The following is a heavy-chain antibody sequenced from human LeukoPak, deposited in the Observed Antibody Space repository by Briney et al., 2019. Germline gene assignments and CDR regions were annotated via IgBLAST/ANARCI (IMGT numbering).Heavy chain of an antibody. CDR2: ISGSGGST. V-gene: IGHV3-23*01. D-gene: IGHD3-10*01. Sequence: GGSLRLSCAASGFTFSSYAMSWVRQAPVKGLEWVSAISGSGGSTYYADSVKGRFTISRDNSKNTLYLQMNSLRAEDTAVYYCAKLDSMVRGGEGPDYWGQGTLVTVSS. CDR1: GFTFSSYA. J-gene: IGHJ4*02. CDR3: AKLDSMVRGGEGPDY.